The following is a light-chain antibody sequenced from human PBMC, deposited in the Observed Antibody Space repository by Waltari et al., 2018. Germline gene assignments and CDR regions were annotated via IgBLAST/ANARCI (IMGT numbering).Light chain of an antibody. CDR2: KAS. Sequence: SVGDRVTITCRASQRISSWLAWYQQKPGKAPKLLIYKASTLESGVPSRFSGSGSGTEFTLTISSLQPDDFATYYCQQYNDYPWTFGQGTKLEIK. J-gene: IGKJ2*02. CDR1: QRISSW. CDR3: QQYNDYPWT. V-gene: IGKV1-5*03.